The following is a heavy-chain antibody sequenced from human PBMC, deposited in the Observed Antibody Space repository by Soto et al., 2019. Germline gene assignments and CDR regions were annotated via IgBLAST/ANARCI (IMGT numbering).Heavy chain of an antibody. D-gene: IGHD6-13*01. V-gene: IGHV3-23*01. Sequence: VQLLESGGGLVQPGGSLRLSCTASGFTFSNYAMSWVRQAPGKGLEWVAAICGSGGGTYYAESLKGRFTISRDNSKNTLLLKLNVVRAEDTALYYCAKTYSSSCYDAFHVWGQGTVVTVSS. CDR3: AKTYSSSCYDAFHV. CDR1: GFTFSNYA. CDR2: ICGSGGGT. J-gene: IGHJ3*01.